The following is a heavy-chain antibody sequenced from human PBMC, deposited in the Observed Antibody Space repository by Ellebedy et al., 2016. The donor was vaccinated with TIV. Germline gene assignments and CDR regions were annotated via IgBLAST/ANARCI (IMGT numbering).Heavy chain of an antibody. CDR3: ARATSGFDY. J-gene: IGHJ4*02. D-gene: IGHD5-24*01. Sequence: GESLKISCAASGFSLSSYSMNWVRQAPGKGLEWVSYIDSDSRTKYYADSVKGRFTISRDSAKNSLYLQMNSLRAEDTAVYYCARATSGFDYWGQGALATVSS. CDR1: GFSLSSYS. CDR2: IDSDSRTK. V-gene: IGHV3-48*01.